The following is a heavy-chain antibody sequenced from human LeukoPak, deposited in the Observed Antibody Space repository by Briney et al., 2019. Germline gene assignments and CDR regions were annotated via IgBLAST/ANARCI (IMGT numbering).Heavy chain of an antibody. D-gene: IGHD3-22*01. Sequence: PSETLSLTCAVYGGSFSGYYWSWIRQPPGKGLEWIGEINHSGSTNYNPSLKSRVTISVGTSKNQFSLKLSSVTAADTAVYYCARGVKVVVTYYFDYWGQGTLVTVSS. CDR2: INHSGST. J-gene: IGHJ4*02. V-gene: IGHV4-34*01. CDR1: GGSFSGYY. CDR3: ARGVKVVVTYYFDY.